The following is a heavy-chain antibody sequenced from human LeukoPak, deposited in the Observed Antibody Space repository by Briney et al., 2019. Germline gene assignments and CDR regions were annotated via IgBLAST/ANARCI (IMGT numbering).Heavy chain of an antibody. CDR2: INPNSGGT. CDR3: ARGGHKDIVASISY. V-gene: IGHV1-2*02. Sequence: ASVKVSCKASGYTFTGYYMHWVRQAPGQGLEWMGWINPNSGGTNYAQKFQGRVTMTTDTSTSTAYMELRSLRSDDTAVYYCARGGHKDIVASISYWGQGTPVTVSS. CDR1: GYTFTGYY. J-gene: IGHJ4*02. D-gene: IGHD5-12*01.